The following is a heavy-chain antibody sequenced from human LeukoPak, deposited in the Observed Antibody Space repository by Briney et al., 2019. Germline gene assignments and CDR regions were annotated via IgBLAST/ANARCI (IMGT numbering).Heavy chain of an antibody. CDR2: IYYSGST. D-gene: IGHD6-13*01. CDR1: GGSISSSSYY. Sequence: SETLSLTCTVSGGSISSSSYYWGWIRQPPGKGLEWIGSIYYSGSTYYNPSLKSRVTISVDTSKNQFSLKLSSVTAADTAVYYCAGGPAAAAGTLLSFWGQGTLVTVSS. V-gene: IGHV4-39*07. J-gene: IGHJ4*02. CDR3: AGGPAAAAGTLLSF.